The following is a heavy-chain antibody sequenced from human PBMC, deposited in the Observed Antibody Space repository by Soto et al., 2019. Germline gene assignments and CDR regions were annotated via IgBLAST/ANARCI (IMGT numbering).Heavy chain of an antibody. Sequence: QVQLVQSGAEVQKPGSSVKVSCKASGGTFSSYAISWVRQAPGQGLEWMGGIIPIFGTANYAQKFQGRVTITADESTSTAYMELSSLRSEDTAVYYCARDLGRGYSYGVYYFDYWGQGTLVTVSS. CDR1: GGTFSSYA. CDR3: ARDLGRGYSYGVYYFDY. CDR2: IIPIFGTA. V-gene: IGHV1-69*01. D-gene: IGHD5-18*01. J-gene: IGHJ4*02.